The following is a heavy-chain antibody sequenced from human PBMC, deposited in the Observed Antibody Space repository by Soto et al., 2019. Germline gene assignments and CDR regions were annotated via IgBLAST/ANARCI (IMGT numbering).Heavy chain of an antibody. V-gene: IGHV3-30-3*01. J-gene: IGHJ3*01. CDR1: GFTFSSYA. CDR3: ARIGGTEECG. CDR2: ISYDGSNK. D-gene: IGHD2-15*01. Sequence: QLGGSLRLSCAASGFTFSSYAMHWVRQAPGKGLEWVAVISYDGSNKYYADSVKGRFTISRDNSKNTLYLQMNSLRAEDTAVYYCARIGGTEECGWGQGTMVTVPS.